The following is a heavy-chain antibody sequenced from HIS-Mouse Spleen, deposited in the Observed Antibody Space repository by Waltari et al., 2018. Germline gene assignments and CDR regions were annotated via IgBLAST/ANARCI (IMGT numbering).Heavy chain of an antibody. CDR1: GGPISSSSYY. J-gene: IGHJ2*01. CDR2: SYYSGNT. Sequence: QLQLQESGPGLVKPSETLSLTCTVSGGPISSSSYYWGWIRQPPGKGRGWIGSSYYSGNTHDNPSLKRRVTISVEPSKNQFSLKLSSVTAADTAVYYCAREIPYSSSWYDWYFDLWGRGTLVTVSS. CDR3: AREIPYSSSWYDWYFDL. D-gene: IGHD6-13*01. V-gene: IGHV4-39*07.